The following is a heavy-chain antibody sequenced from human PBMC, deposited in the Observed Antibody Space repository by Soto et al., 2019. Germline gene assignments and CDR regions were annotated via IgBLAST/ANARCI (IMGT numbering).Heavy chain of an antibody. CDR2: ISSSSSTI. CDR1: GFTFSSYS. Sequence: EVQLVESGGGLVQPGGSLRLSCAASGFTFSSYSMNWVRQAPGKGLEWVSYISSSSSTIYYADSVKGRFTISRDNAKNSLYLQMNSLRDEDTAVYYCARELLTTVVNYYGMDVWGQGTTVTVSS. D-gene: IGHD4-17*01. CDR3: ARELLTTVVNYYGMDV. J-gene: IGHJ6*02. V-gene: IGHV3-48*02.